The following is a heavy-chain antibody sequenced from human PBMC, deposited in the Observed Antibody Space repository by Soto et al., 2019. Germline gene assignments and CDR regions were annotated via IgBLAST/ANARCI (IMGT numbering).Heavy chain of an antibody. J-gene: IGHJ6*02. CDR3: ATFATSRSATTCSPRSDG. CDR1: GGFVNSDTHS. D-gene: IGHD2-15*01. Sequence: SSETLSLTCTVSGGFVNSDTHSWSWIRQTPGKRLEWIGFIYSGGSTKNPSLRSRVTMSVDTSKSQFSLKLRSVIVADTAVDHCATFATSRSATTCSPRSDGCDQGIPLTV. CDR2: IYSGGST. V-gene: IGHV4-61*01.